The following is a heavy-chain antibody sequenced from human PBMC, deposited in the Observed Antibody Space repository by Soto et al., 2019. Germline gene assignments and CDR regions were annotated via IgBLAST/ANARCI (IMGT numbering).Heavy chain of an antibody. CDR3: AKDGGTFGVVPPYYMDV. J-gene: IGHJ6*03. V-gene: IGHV3-23*01. Sequence: GGSLRLSCAASGFTFSSYAMSWVRQAPGKGLEWVSAISGSGGSPYYADSVKGRFTISRDNSKNTLYLQMNSLRAEDTAVYYCAKDGGTFGVVPPYYMDVWGKGTTVTVSS. D-gene: IGHD3-3*01. CDR2: ISGSGGSP. CDR1: GFTFSSYA.